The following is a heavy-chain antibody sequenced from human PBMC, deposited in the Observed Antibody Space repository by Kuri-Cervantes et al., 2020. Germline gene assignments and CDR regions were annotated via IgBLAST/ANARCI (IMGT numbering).Heavy chain of an antibody. CDR1: GGSFSSYY. D-gene: IGHD3-22*01. V-gene: IGHV4-59*01. CDR2: IYYSGST. J-gene: IGHJ1*01. Sequence: ESLKISCAVYGGSFSSYYWSWIRQPPGKGLEWIGYIYYSGSTNYNPSLKSRVTISVDTSKNQFPLKLSSVTAADTAVYYCARDFYYDSSGYARGFQHWGQGTLVTVSS. CDR3: ARDFYYDSSGYARGFQH.